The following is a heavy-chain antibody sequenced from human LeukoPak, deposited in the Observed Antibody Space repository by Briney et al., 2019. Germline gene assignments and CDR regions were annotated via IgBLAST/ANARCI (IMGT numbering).Heavy chain of an antibody. CDR3: ARDSDYSGYLGGAFDI. CDR1: GFTFDDYG. CDR2: ISWNSGSI. J-gene: IGHJ3*02. D-gene: IGHD3-22*01. Sequence: GRSLRLSCAASGFTFDDYGMHWVRQVPGKGLEWVSGISWNSGSIGYADSVKGRFTISRDNARKSLYLQMNSLRAEDMALYYCARDSDYSGYLGGAFDIWGQGTMVTVPS. V-gene: IGHV3-9*03.